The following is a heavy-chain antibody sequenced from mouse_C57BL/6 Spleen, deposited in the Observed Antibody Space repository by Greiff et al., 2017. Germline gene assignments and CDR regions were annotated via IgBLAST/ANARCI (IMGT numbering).Heavy chain of an antibody. J-gene: IGHJ4*01. D-gene: IGHD2-5*01. CDR1: GYSFTDYN. V-gene: IGHV1-39*01. CDR3: ARRGYSNYQNYAMDY. CDR2: INPNYGTT. Sequence: EVLLQQSGPELVQPGASVKISCKASGYSFTDYNMNWVKQSNGTSLEWIGVINPNYGTTSYNQKFKGKATLTVDQSSSTAYMQLNSLTSEDSAVYYCARRGYSNYQNYAMDYWGQGTSVTVSS.